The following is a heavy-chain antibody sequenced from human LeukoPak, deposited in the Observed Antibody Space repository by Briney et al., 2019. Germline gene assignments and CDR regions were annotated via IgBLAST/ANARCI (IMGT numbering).Heavy chain of an antibody. CDR3: AKEQRGYTGYAVGSWFDP. V-gene: IGHV3-23*01. CDR1: GFTFSSYA. J-gene: IGHJ5*02. CDR2: ISRSGDST. D-gene: IGHD5-12*01. Sequence: GGSLRLSCAASGFTFSSYAMSWVRQAPGKGLEWVSAISRSGDSTYYADSVKGRFTISRDNSKNTLYLQMNSLRAEDTAVYYCAKEQRGYTGYAVGSWFDPWGQGTLVTVSS.